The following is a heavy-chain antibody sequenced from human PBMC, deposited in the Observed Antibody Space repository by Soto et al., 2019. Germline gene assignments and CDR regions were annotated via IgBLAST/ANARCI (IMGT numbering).Heavy chain of an antibody. Sequence: PSETLSLTCTVSGGPISSYYWSWIRQPPGKGLEWIGYIYYSGSTNYNPSLKSRVTISVDTSKNQFSLKLSSVTAADTAVYYCARIQYYYDSSGYRRPYYYYGMDVWGQGTTVTVSS. V-gene: IGHV4-59*01. CDR3: ARIQYYYDSSGYRRPYYYYGMDV. D-gene: IGHD3-22*01. J-gene: IGHJ6*02. CDR2: IYYSGST. CDR1: GGPISSYY.